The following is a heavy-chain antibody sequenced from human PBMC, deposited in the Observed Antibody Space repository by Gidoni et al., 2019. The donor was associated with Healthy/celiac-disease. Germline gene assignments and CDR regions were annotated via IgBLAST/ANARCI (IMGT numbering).Heavy chain of an antibody. J-gene: IGHJ4*02. CDR3: ARDPPEGYCSGGSCYSDFGY. D-gene: IGHD2-15*01. Sequence: EWVSYISSSSSYTNYADSVKGRFTISRDNAKNSLYLQMNSLRAEDTAVYYCARDPPEGYCSGGSCYSDFGYWGQGTLVTVSS. V-gene: IGHV3-11*05. CDR2: ISSSSSYT.